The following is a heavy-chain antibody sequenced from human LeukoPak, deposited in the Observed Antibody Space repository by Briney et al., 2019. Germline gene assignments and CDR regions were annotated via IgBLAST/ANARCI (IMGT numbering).Heavy chain of an antibody. CDR1: GFTFSDYY. CDR2: ISSSGSTI. CDR3: VKKGQADDDGKPD. D-gene: IGHD1-1*01. J-gene: IGHJ4*02. V-gene: IGHV3-11*01. Sequence: GGSLRLFCAASGFTFSDYYMSWIRQAPGKGLEWVSYISSSGSTIYYADSVKGRFTISRDNAKNSLYLQMNSLRAEDTAVYYCVKKGQADDDGKPDWGQGTLVTVSS.